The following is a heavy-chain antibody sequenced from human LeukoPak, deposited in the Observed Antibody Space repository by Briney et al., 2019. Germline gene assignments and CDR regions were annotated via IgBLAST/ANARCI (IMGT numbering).Heavy chain of an antibody. CDR1: GGSISSYY. Sequence: SEALSLTCTVSGGSISSYYWSWIRQPPGKGLEWIGYIYYSGSTNYNPSLKSRVTISVDTSKNQFSLKLSSVTAADTAVYYCARRSVAEYYYYMDVWGKGTTVTVSS. D-gene: IGHD2-21*01. V-gene: IGHV4-59*01. J-gene: IGHJ6*03. CDR3: ARRSVAEYYYYMDV. CDR2: IYYSGST.